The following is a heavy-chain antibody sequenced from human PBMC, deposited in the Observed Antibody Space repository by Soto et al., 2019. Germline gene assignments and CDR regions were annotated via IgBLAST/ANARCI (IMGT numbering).Heavy chain of an antibody. CDR2: IYYSGST. CDR1: GGSVSSGSYY. V-gene: IGHV4-61*01. Sequence: SETLSLTCTVSGGSVSSGSYYWSWIRQPPGKGLEWIGYIYYSGSTNYNPSLKSRVTISVDTSKNQFSLKLSSVTAADTAVYYCARVSDQLLFCDYWGQGTLVTVSS. CDR3: ARVSDQLLFCDY. D-gene: IGHD2-2*01. J-gene: IGHJ4*02.